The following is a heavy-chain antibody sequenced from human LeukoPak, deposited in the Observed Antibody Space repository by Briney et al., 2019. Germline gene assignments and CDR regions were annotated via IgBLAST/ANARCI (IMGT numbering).Heavy chain of an antibody. V-gene: IGHV3-11*01. J-gene: IGHJ3*02. CDR3: ARHQRGFPYYYDSSGYLDAFDI. CDR1: GFTFSNYY. CDR2: ISSSGSTI. D-gene: IGHD3-22*01. Sequence: GGSLRLSCAASGFTFSNYYMSWIRQAPGKGLEWVSYISSSGSTIYYADSVKGRFTISRDNAKNSLYLQMNSLRAEDTAVYYCARHQRGFPYYYDSSGYLDAFDIWGQGTMVTVSS.